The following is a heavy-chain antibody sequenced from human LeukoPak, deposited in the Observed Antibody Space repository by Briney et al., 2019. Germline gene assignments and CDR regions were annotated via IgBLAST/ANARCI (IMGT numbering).Heavy chain of an antibody. J-gene: IGHJ4*02. CDR1: GGSISSSSYY. CDR2: IYYSGST. V-gene: IGHV4-39*01. CDR3: ARQSTFGYFDY. D-gene: IGHD3-16*01. Sequence: SETLSLTCTVSGGSISSSSYYWGWIRQPPGKGLEWIGSIYYSGSTYYNPSLKSRVTISVDTSKDQFSLKLSSVTAADTAVYYCARQSTFGYFDYWGQGTLVTVSS.